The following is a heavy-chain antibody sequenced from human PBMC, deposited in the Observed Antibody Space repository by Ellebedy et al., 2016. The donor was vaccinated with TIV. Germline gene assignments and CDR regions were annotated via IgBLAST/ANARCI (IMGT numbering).Heavy chain of an antibody. CDR3: ARRLRVLLRTDYFFYMDV. D-gene: IGHD2-15*01. CDR2: ISETGST. V-gene: IGHV4-59*01. J-gene: IGHJ6*03. Sequence: MPSETLSLTCTVSGGSISPYYWSWVRQSPGKGLEWIGFISETGSTNYSPSLEGRVTISADTSKNQFSLNLTSVTAADTAVYYRARRLRVLLRTDYFFYMDVWGKGTTAIVSS. CDR1: GGSISPYY.